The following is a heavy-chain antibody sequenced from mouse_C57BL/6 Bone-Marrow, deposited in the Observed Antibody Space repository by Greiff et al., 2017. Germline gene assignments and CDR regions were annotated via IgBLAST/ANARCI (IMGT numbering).Heavy chain of an antibody. Sequence: EVKVEESGGGLVQPGGSMKLSCAASGFTFSDAWMDWVRQSPEKGLEWVAEIRNKANNHATYYAESVKGRFTISRDDSKSSVYLQMNSLRAEDTGIYYCTRITTVVATRYWGQGTTLTVSS. CDR1: GFTFSDAW. CDR2: IRNKANNHAT. CDR3: TRITTVVATRY. J-gene: IGHJ2*01. D-gene: IGHD1-1*01. V-gene: IGHV6-6*01.